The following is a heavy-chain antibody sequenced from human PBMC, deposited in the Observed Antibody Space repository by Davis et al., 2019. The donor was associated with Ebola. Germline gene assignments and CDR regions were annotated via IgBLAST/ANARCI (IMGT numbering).Heavy chain of an antibody. CDR1: GYTFTGYY. CDR3: ARGGITIFPHYYYGMDV. V-gene: IGHV1-2*04. J-gene: IGHJ6*02. Sequence: ASVKVSCKASGYTFTGYYMHWVRQAPGQGLEWMGWINPNSGGTNYAQKFQGWVTMTRDTSISTAYMELSRLRSDDTAVYYCARGGITIFPHYYYGMDVWGQGTTVTVSS. CDR2: INPNSGGT. D-gene: IGHD3-3*01.